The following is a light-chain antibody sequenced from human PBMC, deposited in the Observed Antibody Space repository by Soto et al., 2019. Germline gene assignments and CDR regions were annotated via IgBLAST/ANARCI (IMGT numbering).Light chain of an antibody. CDR3: QQYNNWRGT. CDR2: GAS. V-gene: IGKV3-15*01. J-gene: IGKJ2*01. CDR1: QSVSSN. Sequence: EIVMTQSPATLSVSPGERATLSCRASQSVSSNLAWYQQKPGQAPRLLIYGASTRATGIPARFSGSGSGTEFTLTISSLQSEDFAVYYCQQYNNWRGTFGQRTKLEIK.